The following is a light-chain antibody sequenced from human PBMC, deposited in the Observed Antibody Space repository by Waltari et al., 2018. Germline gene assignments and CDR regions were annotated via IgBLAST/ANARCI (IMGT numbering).Light chain of an antibody. Sequence: DIVMTQSPDSLSVSLGERATINCKSSLSILHSSQNKNYLAWYQQKSGQSPKLLIYEASTRESGVPDRFSGSGSGADFTLTISGLQAEDVAVYYCQQYFSSPLSFGPGTKVDIK. CDR1: LSILHSSQNKNY. CDR2: EAS. J-gene: IGKJ3*01. V-gene: IGKV4-1*01. CDR3: QQYFSSPLS.